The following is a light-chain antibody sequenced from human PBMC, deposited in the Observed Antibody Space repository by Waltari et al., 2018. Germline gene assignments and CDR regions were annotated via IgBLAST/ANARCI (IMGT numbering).Light chain of an antibody. CDR2: ATS. CDR3: KQYSSTPWT. CDR1: QGIGNS. Sequence: DIQMNHAPSSLSASVGDSVTIASRASQGIGNSLAWYHQKPVKAPNLLLYATSRLQSVVPSRFSGGGSGTDYTLTISSLQPEDCATYYRKQYSSTPWTFGQGAQGEIK. V-gene: IGKV1-NL1*01. J-gene: IGKJ1*01.